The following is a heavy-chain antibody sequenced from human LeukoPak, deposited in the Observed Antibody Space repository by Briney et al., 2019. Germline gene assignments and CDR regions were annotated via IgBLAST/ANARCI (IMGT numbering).Heavy chain of an antibody. V-gene: IGHV4-34*01. CDR1: GGSFSDKH. CDR2: VDHSGST. J-gene: IGHJ6*03. Sequence: SETLSLTCAVYGGSFSDKHWSWIRQTPGKGLQWIGEVDHSGSTNYSPSLKSRVTISVDTSKNQFSLKLSSVTAADTAVYYCASVVRGVIGNYYYYYMDVWGKGTTVIVSS. D-gene: IGHD3-10*01. CDR3: ASVVRGVIGNYYYYYMDV.